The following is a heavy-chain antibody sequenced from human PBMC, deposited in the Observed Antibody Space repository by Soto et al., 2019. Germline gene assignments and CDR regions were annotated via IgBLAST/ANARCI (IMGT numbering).Heavy chain of an antibody. V-gene: IGHV3-15*07. CDR3: TADIPNISANYGMDV. J-gene: IGHJ6*02. D-gene: IGHD6-25*01. CDR1: DFIFSNTW. Sequence: PGGPLRLSCTDSDFIFSNTWINWVRPAPGKGLEWVGRIKTKIEGGTTNYAAPVKGRFTVSGDDSKNTVYLHMNSLRTEDTAVYYCTADIPNISANYGMDVWGQGTTVTVSS. CDR2: IKTKIEGGTT.